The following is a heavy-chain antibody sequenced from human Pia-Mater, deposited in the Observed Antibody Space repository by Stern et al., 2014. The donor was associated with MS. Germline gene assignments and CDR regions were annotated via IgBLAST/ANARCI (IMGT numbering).Heavy chain of an antibody. CDR3: AGGGGGRISMTTAVLYGLDV. Sequence: QVQLVQSGAEVKKPGASVKVSCKASGGIFSSHATSWVRQAPGQGLEWMGGIIPVFGKAAYPRKFQGRITIPADESTSTVYMDLSSLKSEDTAVYYCAGGGGGRISMTTAVLYGLDVWGQGTTVTVS. CDR2: IIPVFGKA. CDR1: GGIFSSHA. V-gene: IGHV1-69*01. D-gene: IGHD3-22*01. J-gene: IGHJ6*02.